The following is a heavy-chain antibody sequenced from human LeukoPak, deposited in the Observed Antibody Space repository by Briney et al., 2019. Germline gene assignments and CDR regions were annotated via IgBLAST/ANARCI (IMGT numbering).Heavy chain of an antibody. J-gene: IGHJ3*02. D-gene: IGHD1-1*01. Sequence: GGSLRLSCAASGFTFSDHFMDWVRQAPGKGLEWVGRIRNKARSYATEYAASVKGRFTISRDDSKNSLWLQMNSLKTEDTAVYYCSRGYGTGTPDACDIWGQGTKVTVSS. CDR1: GFTFSDHF. V-gene: IGHV3-72*01. CDR2: IRNKARSYAT. CDR3: SRGYGTGTPDACDI.